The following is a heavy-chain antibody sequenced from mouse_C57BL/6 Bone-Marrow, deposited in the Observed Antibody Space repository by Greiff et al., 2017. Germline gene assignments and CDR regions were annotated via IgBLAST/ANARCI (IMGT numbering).Heavy chain of an antibody. CDR2: IDPENGDT. Sequence: EVKLVESGAELVRPGASVKLSCTASGFNIKDDYMHWVKQRPEQGLEWIGWIDPENGDTEYASKFQGKATITAATSSNTAYLQLSSLTSEDTAVYYCTASTVVAGDYAMDYWGQGTSVTVSS. V-gene: IGHV14-4*01. J-gene: IGHJ4*01. CDR1: GFNIKDDY. CDR3: TASTVVAGDYAMDY. D-gene: IGHD1-1*01.